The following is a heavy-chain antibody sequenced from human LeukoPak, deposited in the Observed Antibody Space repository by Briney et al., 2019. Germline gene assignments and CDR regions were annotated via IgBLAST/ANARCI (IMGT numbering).Heavy chain of an antibody. CDR3: ARETSSGWSALDS. CDR2: IYYSGST. D-gene: IGHD6-19*01. Sequence: SQTLSLTCTVSGGSISSGDYYWSWIRQPPGKGLEWIGYIYYSGSTYYNPSLKSRLTMSMDTSKNQFSLRLSSVTAADTAVYYCARETSSGWSALDSWGQGTLVTVSS. J-gene: IGHJ4*02. V-gene: IGHV4-30-4*01. CDR1: GGSISSGDYY.